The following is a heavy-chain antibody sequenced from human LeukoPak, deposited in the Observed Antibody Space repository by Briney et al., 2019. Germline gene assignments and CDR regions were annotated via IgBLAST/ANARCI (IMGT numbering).Heavy chain of an antibody. Sequence: ASETLSLTCTVSGGSISGYYWSWIRQPPGKGLEWIGYINYSGNTNYNPPLKSRVTISVDTSKSQFSLKLTSVTAADTAVYHCVRYFDWPYAFDIWGQGTMVTVSS. J-gene: IGHJ3*02. V-gene: IGHV4-59*01. CDR2: INYSGNT. CDR3: VRYFDWPYAFDI. D-gene: IGHD3-9*01. CDR1: GGSISGYY.